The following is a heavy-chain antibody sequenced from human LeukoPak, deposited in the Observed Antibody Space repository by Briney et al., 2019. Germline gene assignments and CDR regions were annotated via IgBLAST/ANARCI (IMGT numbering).Heavy chain of an antibody. D-gene: IGHD2-15*01. V-gene: IGHV4-59*12. CDR2: VYYSGST. J-gene: IGHJ4*02. CDR3: AREPGKYCSGGSCYDY. CDR1: GGSISSYY. Sequence: SETLSLTCTVSGGSISSYYWNWIRQPPGKGLEWIGYVYYSGSTNYNPSLKSRVTISVDTSKNQFSLKLSSVTAADTAVYYCAREPGKYCSGGSCYDYWGQGTLVTVSS.